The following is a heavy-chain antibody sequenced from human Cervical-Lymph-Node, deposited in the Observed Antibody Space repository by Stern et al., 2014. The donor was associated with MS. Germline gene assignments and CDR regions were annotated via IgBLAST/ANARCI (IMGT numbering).Heavy chain of an antibody. CDR1: GGSISSGSYY. CDR2: IYTSGST. D-gene: IGHD3-3*01. Sequence: QVQLQESGPGLVKPSQTLSLTCTVSGGSISSGSYYWSWLRQPAGKGLEWIGRIYTSGSTNYNPSLKSRVTISVDTSQNQFSLKLSFVTAADTAVYYCARGPGVVTYNCFDPWGQGTLVTVSS. J-gene: IGHJ5*02. CDR3: ARGPGVVTYNCFDP. V-gene: IGHV4-61*02.